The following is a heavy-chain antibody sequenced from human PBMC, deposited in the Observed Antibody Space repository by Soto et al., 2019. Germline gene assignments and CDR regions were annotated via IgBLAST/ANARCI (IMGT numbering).Heavy chain of an antibody. CDR1: GFTFSSYG. CDR2: ISYDGSNK. CDR3: TPYYYGSGSPRSGDYFDY. J-gene: IGHJ4*02. Sequence: GSLRLSCAASGFTFSSYGMHWVRQAPGKGLEWVAVISYDGSNKYYADSVKGRFTISRDNSKNTLYLQMNSLRAEDTAVYYCTPYYYGSGSPRSGDYFDYWGQGTLVTVSS. V-gene: IGHV3-30*03. D-gene: IGHD3-10*01.